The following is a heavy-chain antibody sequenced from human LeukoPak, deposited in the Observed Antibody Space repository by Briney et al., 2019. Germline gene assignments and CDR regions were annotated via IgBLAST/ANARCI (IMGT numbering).Heavy chain of an antibody. D-gene: IGHD7-27*01. CDR1: GYRFTSYW. CDR3: ASSQLTGIAAFDI. V-gene: IGHV5-51*01. J-gene: IGHJ3*02. CDR2: IYPGGTDT. Sequence: GEALKISWKGSGYRFTSYWNGGGRQMAGKGLEWRGIIYPGGTDTRDKQSFQGQVTISADKSISTAYLQWSSLKASDTAMYYCASSQLTGIAAFDIWGQGTMVTVSS.